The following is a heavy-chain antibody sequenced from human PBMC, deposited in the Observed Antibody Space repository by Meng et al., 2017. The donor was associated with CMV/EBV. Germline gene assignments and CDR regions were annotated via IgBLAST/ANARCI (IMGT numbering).Heavy chain of an antibody. D-gene: IGHD3-10*01. V-gene: IGHV1-69*10. Sequence: SVKVSCKASGCTFSSYAISWVRQAPGQGLEWMGGIIPILGIANYAQKFQGRVTITADKSTSTAYMELSSLRSEDTAVYYCAGGYYGSGLDYWGQGTLVTVSS. CDR2: IIPILGIA. J-gene: IGHJ4*02. CDR3: AGGYYGSGLDY. CDR1: GCTFSSYA.